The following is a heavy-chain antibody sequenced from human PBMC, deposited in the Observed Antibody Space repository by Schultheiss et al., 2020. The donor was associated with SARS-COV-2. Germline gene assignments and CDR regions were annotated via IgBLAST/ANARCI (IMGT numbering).Heavy chain of an antibody. CDR2: IYYSGST. D-gene: IGHD4-17*01. CDR3: AGTYVTTVTVDY. CDR1: GGSISSGGYY. Sequence: SETLSLTCTFSGGSISSGGYYWSWIRQHPGKGLEWIGYIYYSGSTYYNPSLKSRVTISVNTSKNQFSLKRSFVTAADTAVYYCAGTYVTTVTVDYWGQGTLVTVSS. V-gene: IGHV4-31*03. J-gene: IGHJ4*02.